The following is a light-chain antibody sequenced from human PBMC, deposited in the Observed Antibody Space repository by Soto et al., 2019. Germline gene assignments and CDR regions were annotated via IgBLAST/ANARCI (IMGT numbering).Light chain of an antibody. Sequence: AIQMTQSPFSLSASVGDRVTITCRASQGIRNDLGWYQQKPGQAPKLLIYAASSLQSGVPSRFSGSGSGTDFTLPISSLQPEDFATYYCLQDNAYPYTFGQGTKLEIK. V-gene: IGKV1-6*01. CDR3: LQDNAYPYT. J-gene: IGKJ2*01. CDR2: AAS. CDR1: QGIRND.